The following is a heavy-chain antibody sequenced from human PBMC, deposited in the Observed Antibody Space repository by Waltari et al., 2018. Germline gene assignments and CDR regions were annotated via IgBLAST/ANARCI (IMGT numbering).Heavy chain of an antibody. CDR1: GDSLFTTSVA. J-gene: IGHJ3*02. CDR3: ARGKFTAFDI. CDR2: TYYRAQLRN. V-gene: IGHV6-1*01. Sequence: QVQLQQSGPGLVKPSQTLSLTCAVSGDSLFTTSVAWNWIRQSPSRGLEWLGRTYYRAQLRNDYALSVKGRITVNPDTSKNHFSLQLDSVTPDDTAVYYCARGKFTAFDIWGQGTMVTVSS.